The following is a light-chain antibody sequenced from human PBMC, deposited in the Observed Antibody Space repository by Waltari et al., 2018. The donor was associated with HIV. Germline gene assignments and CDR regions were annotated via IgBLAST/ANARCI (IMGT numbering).Light chain of an antibody. CDR1: SSNIGAGYD. V-gene: IGLV1-40*01. CDR2: GNS. Sequence: QSVLTQPPSVSGAPGQRVTISCTGSSSNIGAGYDVHWYQQLPGTAPKLLISGNSNRPSWVPDRFAGSKSGTSASLAITGLQAEDEADDYCQSYDSSLSGVVFGGGTKLTVL. CDR3: QSYDSSLSGVV. J-gene: IGLJ2*01.